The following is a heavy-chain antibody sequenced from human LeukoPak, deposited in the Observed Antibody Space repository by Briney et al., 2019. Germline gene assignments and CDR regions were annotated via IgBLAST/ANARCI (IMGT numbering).Heavy chain of an antibody. CDR3: ASGGPTRGTLAY. D-gene: IGHD1-26*01. Sequence: GGSLRLSCAASGFAFNSYGMYWVRQTPDKGLEWVAYLRHDGTYEKYADSVKGRFTISRDNSKNTLSLQMDTLRVEDTALYYCASGGPTRGTLAYWGQGTLVTVSS. V-gene: IGHV3-30*02. CDR2: LRHDGTYE. CDR1: GFAFNSYG. J-gene: IGHJ4*02.